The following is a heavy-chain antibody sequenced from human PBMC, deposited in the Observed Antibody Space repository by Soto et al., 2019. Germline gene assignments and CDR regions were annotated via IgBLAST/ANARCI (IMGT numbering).Heavy chain of an antibody. D-gene: IGHD2-2*01. V-gene: IGHV1-69*01. CDR3: AREIVVVPAAMQGFFDY. Sequence: QVQLVQSGAEVKKPGSSVKVSCKASGGTFSSYAISWVRQAPGQGLEWMGGIIPIFGTANYAQKFQGRVTITADESTSTDYMELSSLRSEDTAVYYCAREIVVVPAAMQGFFDYWGQGTLVTVSS. J-gene: IGHJ4*02. CDR1: GGTFSSYA. CDR2: IIPIFGTA.